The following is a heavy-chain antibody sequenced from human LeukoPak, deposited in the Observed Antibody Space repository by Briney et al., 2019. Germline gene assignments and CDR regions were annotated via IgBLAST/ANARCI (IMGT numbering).Heavy chain of an antibody. V-gene: IGHV3-7*01. Sequence: GGSLRLSCAASGFTFTRYWMTWVRQAPGKGLEWVATIKQDGSEKYYVDSVKGRFTISRDNAKNSLFVQMNSLRAEDTAVYSCARGADGVSSNSRGWFDPWGQGTLVTVSS. CDR1: GFTFTRYW. CDR2: IKQDGSEK. CDR3: ARGADGVSSNSRGWFDP. D-gene: IGHD2-15*01. J-gene: IGHJ5*02.